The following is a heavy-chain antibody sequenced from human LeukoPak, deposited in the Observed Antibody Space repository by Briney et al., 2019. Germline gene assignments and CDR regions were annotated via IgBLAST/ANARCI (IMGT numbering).Heavy chain of an antibody. Sequence: SVKVSCKASGGTFSSYAISWVRQAPGQGLEWMGGIIPIFGTANYAQKFQGRVTITADESTSTAYMELSSLRSEDTAVYYCARGRIAAAVRFYYCYGMDVWGQGTTVTVSS. CDR1: GGTFSSYA. CDR2: IIPIFGTA. D-gene: IGHD6-13*01. J-gene: IGHJ6*02. V-gene: IGHV1-69*01. CDR3: ARGRIAAAVRFYYCYGMDV.